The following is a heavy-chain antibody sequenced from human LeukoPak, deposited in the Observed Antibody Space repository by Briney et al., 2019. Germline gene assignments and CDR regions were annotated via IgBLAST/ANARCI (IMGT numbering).Heavy chain of an antibody. V-gene: IGHV1-3*01. Sequence: ASVKVSSKASGYTFTSYAMHWVRQAPGQRLEWMGWINAGNGNTKYSQKFQDRVTITRDTSASIAYMELSSLRSEDTAMYYCARSLYYFDSSGYYYPFNFWGQGTLVTVSP. CDR1: GYTFTSYA. CDR2: INAGNGNT. J-gene: IGHJ4*02. D-gene: IGHD3-22*01. CDR3: ARSLYYFDSSGYYYPFNF.